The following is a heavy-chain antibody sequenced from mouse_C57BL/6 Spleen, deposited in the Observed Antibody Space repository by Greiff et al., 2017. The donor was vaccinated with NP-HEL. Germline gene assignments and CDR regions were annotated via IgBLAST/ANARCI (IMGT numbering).Heavy chain of an antibody. J-gene: IGHJ1*03. CDR2: ISYDGSN. CDR1: GYSITSGYY. V-gene: IGHV3-6*01. Sequence: VQLKQSGPGLVKPSQSLSLTCSVTGYSITSGYYWNWIRQFPGNKLEWMGYISYDGSNNYNPSLKNRISITRDTSKNQFFLKLNSVTTEDTATYYCARERSFYWYFDVWGTGTTVTVSS. CDR3: ARERSFYWYFDV.